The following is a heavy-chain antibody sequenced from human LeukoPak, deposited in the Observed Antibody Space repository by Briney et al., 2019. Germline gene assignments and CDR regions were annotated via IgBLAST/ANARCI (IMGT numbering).Heavy chain of an antibody. D-gene: IGHD4-17*01. J-gene: IGHJ4*02. V-gene: IGHV3-48*02. CDR3: ARDRDYAFDY. Sequence: GGPLRLSCTASGLTHSSYSMNWARQSPGKGREWITYIDSCTYGNTIYYPHTVKGRFTISRDNAKNSLYLQMDSLRDEDTAVYYCARDRDYAFDYWGQGTLVTVSS. CDR2: IDSCTYGNTI. CDR1: GLTHSSYS.